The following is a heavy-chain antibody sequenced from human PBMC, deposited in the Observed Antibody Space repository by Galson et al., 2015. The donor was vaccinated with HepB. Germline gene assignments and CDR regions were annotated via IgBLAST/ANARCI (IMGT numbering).Heavy chain of an antibody. CDR2: INTNTGNP. CDR1: GYTFTSYY. CDR3: ARDHHERWLQSKNAFDI. D-gene: IGHD5-24*01. Sequence: QSGAEVKKPGASVKVSCKASGYTFTSYYMHWVRQAPGQGLEWMGWINTNTGNPTYAQGFTGRFVFSLDASVSTAYLQISSLKAEDTAVYYCARDHHERWLQSKNAFDIWGQGTMVTVSS. J-gene: IGHJ3*02. V-gene: IGHV7-4-1*02.